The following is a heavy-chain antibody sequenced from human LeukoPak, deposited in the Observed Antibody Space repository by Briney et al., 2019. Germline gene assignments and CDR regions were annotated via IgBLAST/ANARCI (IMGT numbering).Heavy chain of an antibody. V-gene: IGHV4-39*01. CDR3: ARRRVSSGTSSLDY. CDR1: GGSISSSSYY. D-gene: IGHD6-13*01. J-gene: IGHJ4*02. Sequence: SETLSLTCTVSGGSISSSSYYRGWIRQPPGKGLEWIGSIYYSGSTYYNPSLKSRVTISVDTSKNQFSLKLSSVTAADTAVYYCARRRVSSGTSSLDYWGQGTLVTVSS. CDR2: IYYSGST.